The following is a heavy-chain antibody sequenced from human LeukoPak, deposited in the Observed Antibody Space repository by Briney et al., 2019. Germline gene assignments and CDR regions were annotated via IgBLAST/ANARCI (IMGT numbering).Heavy chain of an antibody. V-gene: IGHV4-30-2*01. D-gene: IGHD3-16*01. J-gene: IGHJ4*02. CDR3: ARGPSPWVRPPDY. Sequence: PSETLSLTCAVSGGSISSGGYAWSWIRQPPGKGLEWIGYIYHSGSTYYNPSLKSRVTISVDRSKNQFSLKLSSVTTADTAVYYCARGPSPWVRPPDYWGQGTLVTVSS. CDR1: GGSISSGGYA. CDR2: IYHSGST.